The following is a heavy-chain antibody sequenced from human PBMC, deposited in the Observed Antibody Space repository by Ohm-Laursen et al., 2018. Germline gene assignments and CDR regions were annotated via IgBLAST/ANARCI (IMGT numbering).Heavy chain of an antibody. Sequence: GASVKVSCKASGYTFTSYGISWVRQAPGQGLGWMGWINPNSGGTNYAQKFQGRVTMTRDTSISTAYMELSRLRSDDTAVYYCAREYQLLYSRENWFDPWGQGTLVTVSS. CDR2: INPNSGGT. D-gene: IGHD2-2*02. CDR3: AREYQLLYSRENWFDP. V-gene: IGHV1-2*02. J-gene: IGHJ5*02. CDR1: GYTFTSYG.